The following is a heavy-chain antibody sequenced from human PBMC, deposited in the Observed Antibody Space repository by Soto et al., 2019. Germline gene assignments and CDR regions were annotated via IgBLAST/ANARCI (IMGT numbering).Heavy chain of an antibody. CDR2: ISGSGGST. D-gene: IGHD1-26*01. V-gene: IGHV3-23*01. J-gene: IGHJ6*02. Sequence: GGSLRLSCAASGFTFSSYAMSWVRQAPGKGLEWVSAISGSGGSTYYADSVKGRFTISRDNSKNTLYLQMNSLRAEDTAVYYCARDYVGATLVYYYYYGMDVWGQGTTVTVSS. CDR3: ARDYVGATLVYYYYYGMDV. CDR1: GFTFSSYA.